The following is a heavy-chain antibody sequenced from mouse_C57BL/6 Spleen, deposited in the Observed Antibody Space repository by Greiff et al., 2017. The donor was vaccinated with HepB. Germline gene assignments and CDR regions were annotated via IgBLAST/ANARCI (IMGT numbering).Heavy chain of an antibody. CDR2: IYPRSGNT. J-gene: IGHJ3*01. CDR3: AGDAYQATPWFAY. Sequence: QVKLQQSGAVLARPGASVKLSCKASGYTFTSYGIRWVKQRTGQGLEWIGDIYPRSGNTCYNEKFKGKAKLTAVKSSSTAYMELRSLTSEDSAVYFCAGDAYQATPWFAYWGQGTLLTVSA. D-gene: IGHD3-2*02. CDR1: GYTFTSYG. V-gene: IGHV1-81*01.